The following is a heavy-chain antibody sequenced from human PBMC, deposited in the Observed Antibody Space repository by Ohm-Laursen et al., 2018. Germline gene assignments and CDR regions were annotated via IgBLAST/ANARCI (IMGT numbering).Heavy chain of an antibody. CDR3: ARLGSWFDY. V-gene: IGHV4-61*05. CDR2: ISTSGST. CDR1: GASISSTSYH. J-gene: IGHJ5*01. D-gene: IGHD2-15*01. Sequence: SETLSLTCTVSGASISSTSYHWGWIRQPPGKGLEWIGRISTSGSTNYNPSLKSRVTMSVDTSKNHFSLKLNSVTAADTAVYYCARLGSWFDYWGQGILVTVSS.